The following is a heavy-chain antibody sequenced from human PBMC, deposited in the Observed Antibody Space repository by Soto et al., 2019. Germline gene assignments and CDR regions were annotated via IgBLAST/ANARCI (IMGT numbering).Heavy chain of an antibody. CDR3: AREDESSGYAGTFHH. Sequence: QVQLVESGGAVVQPGRSLSLSCAASGFTFSSYVMHWVRQAPGKGLEWVAAIAKDGVNKHYSDSVKDRFIISRDNSKSALNLQMNNLRGEDTAVYHCAREDESSGYAGTFHHWGKGTLVTVAS. CDR2: IAKDGVNK. J-gene: IGHJ1*01. CDR1: GFTFSSYV. V-gene: IGHV3-30-3*01. D-gene: IGHD3-22*01.